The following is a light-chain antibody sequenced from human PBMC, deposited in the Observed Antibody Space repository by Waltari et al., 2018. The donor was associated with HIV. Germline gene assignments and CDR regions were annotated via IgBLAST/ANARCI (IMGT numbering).Light chain of an antibody. CDR3: GTWDSSLNAGV. Sequence: QSMLTQPPSVSAAPGQKVTISCSRSSSNLGTDFVSWYQHLPGAAPKLVIYDNDNRPSGIPDRFSGSQSGASATLVITELQTGDEGDYYCGTWDSSLNAGVFGGGTKLTVL. J-gene: IGLJ3*02. V-gene: IGLV1-51*01. CDR1: SSNLGTDF. CDR2: DND.